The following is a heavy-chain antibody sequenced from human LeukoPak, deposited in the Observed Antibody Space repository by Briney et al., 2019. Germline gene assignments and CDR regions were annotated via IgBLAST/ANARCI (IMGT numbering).Heavy chain of an antibody. Sequence: KAPCHASAGSFSTYAISWVRQAPGQRLEWMGGIIPIFGTTNYAQKLQGRVTITADESTSTAYMELSSLKSEDTAVYYCASRTYTYDSSGYYRRNYYFDYWGQGTLVTVSS. V-gene: IGHV1-69*01. J-gene: IGHJ4*02. CDR2: IIPIFGTT. CDR1: AGSFSTYA. D-gene: IGHD3-22*01. CDR3: ASRTYTYDSSGYYRRNYYFDY.